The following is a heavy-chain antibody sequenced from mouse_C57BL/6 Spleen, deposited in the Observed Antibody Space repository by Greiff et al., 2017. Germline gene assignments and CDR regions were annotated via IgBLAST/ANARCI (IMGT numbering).Heavy chain of an antibody. D-gene: IGHD1-1*01. Sequence: QVTLKVSGPGILQSSQTLSLTCSFSGFSLSTSGMGVSWIRQPSGQGLEWLVHIYWDDDKRSDPSLKRRLTISKDTSRNQVFLKITSVDTADTATYYCARSYGSCFEVWGTGTTVTVSS. J-gene: IGHJ1*03. CDR3: ARSYGSCFEV. V-gene: IGHV8-12*01. CDR2: IYWDDDK. CDR1: GFSLSTSGMG.